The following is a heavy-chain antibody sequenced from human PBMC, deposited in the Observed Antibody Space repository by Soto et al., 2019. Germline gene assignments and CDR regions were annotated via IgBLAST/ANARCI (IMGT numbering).Heavy chain of an antibody. CDR2: ISAYNGNT. J-gene: IGHJ3*02. Sequence: ASVKVSCKASGYTFTSYGISWVRQDPGQGLEWMGWISAYNGNTNYAQKLQGRVTMTTDTSTSTAYMELRSLRSDDTAVYYCATQVFDYGDNAAFDIWGQGTMVTVSS. D-gene: IGHD4-17*01. CDR3: ATQVFDYGDNAAFDI. CDR1: GYTFTSYG. V-gene: IGHV1-18*01.